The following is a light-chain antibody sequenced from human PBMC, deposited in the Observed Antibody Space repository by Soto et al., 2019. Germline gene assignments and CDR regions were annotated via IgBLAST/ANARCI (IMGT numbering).Light chain of an antibody. CDR1: SSNIGSNT. V-gene: IGLV1-44*01. CDR3: AAFDDSLNSYV. J-gene: IGLJ1*01. Sequence: QSVLTQPPSASGTPGQRVTISCSGSSSNIGSNTVNWYQQLPGTAPKLLIYSNNQRPSGVPDRFSGSKSGTSASLAISGLQSEDEADYYGAAFDDSLNSYVFGTGTKLTVL. CDR2: SNN.